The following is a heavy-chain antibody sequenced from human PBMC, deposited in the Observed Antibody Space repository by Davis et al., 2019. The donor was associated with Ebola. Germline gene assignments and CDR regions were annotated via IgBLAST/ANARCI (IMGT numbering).Heavy chain of an antibody. CDR2: ISGSGGST. J-gene: IGHJ6*02. CDR1: GFTFSSYA. V-gene: IGHV3-23*01. CDR3: ARAAGDWNYYYYGMDV. D-gene: IGHD3/OR15-3a*01. Sequence: GESLKISCVASGFTFSSYAMSWVRQAPGKGLEWVSAISGSGGSTYYADSVKGRFTISRDNAKNTLYLQMNSLRAEDTAVYYCARAAGDWNYYYYGMDVWGQGTTVTVSS.